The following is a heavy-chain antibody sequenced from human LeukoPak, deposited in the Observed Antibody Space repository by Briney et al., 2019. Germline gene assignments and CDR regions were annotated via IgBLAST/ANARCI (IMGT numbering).Heavy chain of an antibody. Sequence: GRSLRLSCAASGFTFSSYSMNWVRQAPGKGLEWVSSISSSSSYIYYADSVKGRFTISRDNAKNSLYLQMNSLRAEDTAVYYCARGAPGIAVAGTKGYYYYGMDVWGQGTTVTVSS. CDR1: GFTFSSYS. V-gene: IGHV3-21*01. D-gene: IGHD6-19*01. CDR3: ARGAPGIAVAGTKGYYYYGMDV. J-gene: IGHJ6*02. CDR2: ISSSSSYI.